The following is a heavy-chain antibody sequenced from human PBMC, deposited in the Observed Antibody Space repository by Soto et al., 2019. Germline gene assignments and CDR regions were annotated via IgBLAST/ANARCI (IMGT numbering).Heavy chain of an antibody. J-gene: IGHJ4*02. CDR1: GFTFSSYG. CDR3: VTTVTTRSSGYRWSPFDY. CDR2: ISYDGSNK. Sequence: GGSLRLSCASPGFTFSSYGMHWVRQAPGKGLEWVAVISYDGSNKYYADSVKGRFTISRDNSKNTLYLQMNSLRAEDTAVYYCVTTVTTRSSGYRWSPFDYWGQGTLVTVSS. D-gene: IGHD3-22*01. V-gene: IGHV3-30*03.